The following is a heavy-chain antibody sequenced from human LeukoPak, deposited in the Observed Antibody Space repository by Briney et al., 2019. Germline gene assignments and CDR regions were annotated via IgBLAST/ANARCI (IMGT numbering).Heavy chain of an antibody. J-gene: IGHJ5*02. CDR2: IKQDGSEK. D-gene: IGHD3-3*01. Sequence: GGSLRLSCAASGFTSGFTFSSYWMSWVRQAPGKGLEWVANIKQDGSEKYYVDSVKGRFTISRDNAKNSLYLQMNSLRAEDTAVYYCARVGHDFWSGFYGLPFDPWGQGTLVTVSS. CDR3: ARVGHDFWSGFYGLPFDP. CDR1: GFTFSSYW. V-gene: IGHV3-7*01.